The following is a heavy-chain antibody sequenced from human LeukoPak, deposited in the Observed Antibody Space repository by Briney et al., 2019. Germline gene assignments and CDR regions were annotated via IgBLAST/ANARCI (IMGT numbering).Heavy chain of an antibody. CDR2: ISGSGGST. D-gene: IGHD3-16*01. CDR1: GFTFSSCA. CDR3: ARRGGESRDYLWGKSRPNHHFDY. Sequence: GGSLRLSCAASGFTFSSCAMNWVRQAPGKGLEWVSGISGSGGSTNYADSVKGRFTISRDNSRDTFYLQMNNLRDEDTAVYYCARRGGESRDYLWGKSRPNHHFDYWGQGTLVTVSS. V-gene: IGHV3-23*01. J-gene: IGHJ4*02.